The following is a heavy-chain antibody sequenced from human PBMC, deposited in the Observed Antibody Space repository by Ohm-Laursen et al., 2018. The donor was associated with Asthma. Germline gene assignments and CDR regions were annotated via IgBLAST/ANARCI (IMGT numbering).Heavy chain of an antibody. V-gene: IGHV1-2*06. J-gene: IGHJ2*01. CDR3: ARAYGGNWYFDL. CDR1: GYTFTGYY. CDR2: INPNSGGT. Sequence: ASVKVSCKTSGYTFTGYYMHWVRQAPGQGLEWMGRINPNSGGTNYAQKFQGRVTMTRDTSISTAYMELSRLRSDDTAVYYCARAYGGNWYFDLWGRGTLVTVSS. D-gene: IGHD4-23*01.